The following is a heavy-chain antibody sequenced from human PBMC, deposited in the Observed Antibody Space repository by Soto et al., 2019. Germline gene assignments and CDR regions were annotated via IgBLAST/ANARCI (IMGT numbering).Heavy chain of an antibody. CDR1: GFTFSSYS. D-gene: IGHD1-26*01. CDR3: ARDTGARDAFDI. J-gene: IGHJ3*02. V-gene: IGHV3-48*02. Sequence: EVQLVESGGGLVQPGGSLRLSCAASGFTFSSYSMNWVRQAPGKGLEWVSYISSSSSTIYYADSVKGRFTISRDNAKNSLHLQMNSLRDEDTAVYYCARDTGARDAFDIWGQGTMVTVSS. CDR2: ISSSSSTI.